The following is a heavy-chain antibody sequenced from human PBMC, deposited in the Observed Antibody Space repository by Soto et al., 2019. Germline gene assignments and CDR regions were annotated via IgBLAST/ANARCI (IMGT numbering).Heavy chain of an antibody. CDR3: ARDGSLTTVTRYYYYYYMDV. V-gene: IGHV3-33*01. Sequence: GGSLRLSCAASGFTFSSYGMHWVRQAPGKGLEWVAVIWYDGSNKYYADSVKGRFTISRDNSKNTLYLQMNSLRAEDTAVYYCARDGSLTTVTRYYYYYYMDVWGKGTTVTVSS. CDR1: GFTFSSYG. D-gene: IGHD4-17*01. J-gene: IGHJ6*03. CDR2: IWYDGSNK.